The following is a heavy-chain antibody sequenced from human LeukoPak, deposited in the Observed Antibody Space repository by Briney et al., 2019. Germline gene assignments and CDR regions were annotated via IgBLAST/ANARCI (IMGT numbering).Heavy chain of an antibody. CDR1: GFTVSSTY. CDR2: IYKDGKI. V-gene: IGHV3-53*01. D-gene: IGHD4-23*01. J-gene: IGHJ4*02. CDR3: ARGRPHGNDY. Sequence: GGSLRLSCAASGFTVSSTYMSWVRQAPGKGLEWVSVIYKDGKIYYIDSVKGRFTISRDTSKNTLYLQMNSLRVEDTAVYYCARGRPHGNDYWGQGTLVTVSS.